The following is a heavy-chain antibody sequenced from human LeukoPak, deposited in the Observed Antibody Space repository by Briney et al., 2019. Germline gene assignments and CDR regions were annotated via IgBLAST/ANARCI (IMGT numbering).Heavy chain of an antibody. D-gene: IGHD2-21*02. CDR3: ARHSRGAGDGFDY. Sequence: GGSLKISFKGSGYRFTSYRIGWVRPMPGKGLGWMGIIYLGDSDTRYSPSLQGQVTISADKSINTVYLQWSSLKASDTAMYYCARHSRGAGDGFDYWGQGTLVTVSS. V-gene: IGHV5-51*01. CDR2: IYLGDSDT. CDR1: GYRFTSYR. J-gene: IGHJ4*02.